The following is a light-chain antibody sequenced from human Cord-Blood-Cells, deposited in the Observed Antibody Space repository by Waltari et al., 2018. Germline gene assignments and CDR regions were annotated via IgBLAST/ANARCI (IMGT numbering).Light chain of an antibody. V-gene: IGLV2-23*01. J-gene: IGLJ3*02. CDR3: CSYAGSSTWV. CDR2: EGC. Sequence: QSALTQPASVSGSPGQSITISCTGTSSDVGSYTLVSWYQQHPGKAPKLMIYEGCKRPSGVSNRFSGSKSGNMASLTISGLQAEDEADYYCCSYAGSSTWVFGGGTKLTVL. CDR1: SSDVGSYTL.